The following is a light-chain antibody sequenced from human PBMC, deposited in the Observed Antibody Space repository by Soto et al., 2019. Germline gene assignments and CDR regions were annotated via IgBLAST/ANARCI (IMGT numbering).Light chain of an antibody. J-gene: IGKJ2*01. V-gene: IGKV2-30*01. Sequence: DVVMTQSPLSLPVTLGQPASISCRSSQSLVYSDGIAYLSWFQQRPGQSPRRLIYNTFNRDSGVPDRFSGSGSGTEFTLQISRVEAEDVVIYYCMQGTHWPPVTFGRGTKLEIK. CDR1: QSLVYSDGIAY. CDR3: MQGTHWPPVT. CDR2: NTF.